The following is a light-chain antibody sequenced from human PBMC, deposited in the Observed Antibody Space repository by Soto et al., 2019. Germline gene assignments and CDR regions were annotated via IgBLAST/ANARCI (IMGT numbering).Light chain of an antibody. CDR3: CSYVGSSILM. V-gene: IGLV2-23*02. Sequence: QSALTQPASVSGSPGQSITISCSGTSSDVGSYNLVSWYQQLPGKAPKLIIYEVNERPSGISDRFSGSKSGNTASLTISGLQGEDEADYYCCSYVGSSILMFGGATKLTVL. CDR1: SSDVGSYNL. CDR2: EVN. J-gene: IGLJ3*02.